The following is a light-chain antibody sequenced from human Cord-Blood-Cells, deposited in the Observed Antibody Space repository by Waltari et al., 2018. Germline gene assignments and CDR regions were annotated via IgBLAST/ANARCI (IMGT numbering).Light chain of an antibody. Sequence: DIQMTQSPSSLSAFVGDRVTITCQASQDISNYLNWYQQKPGKAPKLLIYDASNLETGVPSRFSGSGSGTDFTFTISSLQPEDIATYYCQQYDNLPRITFGPGTKVDIK. J-gene: IGKJ3*01. CDR3: QQYDNLPRIT. V-gene: IGKV1-33*01. CDR2: DAS. CDR1: QDISNY.